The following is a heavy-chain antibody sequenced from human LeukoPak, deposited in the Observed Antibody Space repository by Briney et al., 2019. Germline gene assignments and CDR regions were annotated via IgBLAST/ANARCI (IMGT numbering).Heavy chain of an antibody. V-gene: IGHV1-46*03. CDR3: ARGAPRFLEWLKGFDP. J-gene: IGHJ5*02. D-gene: IGHD3-3*01. Sequence: GASVKVSCKASGYTFTSYYMHWVRQAPGQGLEWMGIINPSGGSTSYARKFQGRVTMTRDTSTSTVYMELSSLRSEDTAVYYCARGAPRFLEWLKGFDPWGQGTLVTVSS. CDR2: INPSGGST. CDR1: GYTFTSYY.